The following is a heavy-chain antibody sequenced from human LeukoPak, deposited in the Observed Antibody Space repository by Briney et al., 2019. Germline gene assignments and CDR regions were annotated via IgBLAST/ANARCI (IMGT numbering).Heavy chain of an antibody. D-gene: IGHD3-16*01. CDR3: ATEPNWGSGTGA. CDR2: YDPEDGET. Sequence: GASVKVSCKVSGYTLSDLYMQWVRQAPGKGLEWMGGYDPEDGETIFAQKFQGRVTMTEDTSSDIAYMELSSLRSDDTAVYYCATEPNWGSGTGAWGQGTLVTVSS. V-gene: IGHV1-24*01. J-gene: IGHJ4*02. CDR1: GYTLSDLY.